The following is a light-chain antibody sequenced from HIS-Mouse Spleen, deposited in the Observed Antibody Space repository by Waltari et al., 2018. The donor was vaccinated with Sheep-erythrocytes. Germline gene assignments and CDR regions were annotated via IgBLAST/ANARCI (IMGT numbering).Light chain of an antibody. V-gene: IGKV3-11*01. CDR3: QQRSNWYT. Sequence: EIVLTQSPATLSLSPGERAPLPCRASQSVSSSLAWYQQKPGQAPRLLIYDASNRATGIPARFSGSGSGTDFTLTISSLEPEDFAVYYCQQRSNWYTFGQGTKLEIK. CDR2: DAS. J-gene: IGKJ2*01. CDR1: QSVSSS.